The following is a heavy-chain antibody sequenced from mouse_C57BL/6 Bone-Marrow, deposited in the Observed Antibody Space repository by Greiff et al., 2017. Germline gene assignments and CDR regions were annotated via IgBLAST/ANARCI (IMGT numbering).Heavy chain of an antibody. Sequence: VQLQQPGAELVKPGASVKLSCKASGYTFTSYWMQWVKQRPGQGLEWIGEIDPSDSYTNYNQKFKGKATLTVDTSSRTAYMQLSSLTSEDSAVYYCAREGLSGFAYWGQGTLVTVSA. CDR1: GYTFTSYW. D-gene: IGHD2-4*01. CDR3: AREGLSGFAY. V-gene: IGHV1-50*01. CDR2: IDPSDSYT. J-gene: IGHJ3*01.